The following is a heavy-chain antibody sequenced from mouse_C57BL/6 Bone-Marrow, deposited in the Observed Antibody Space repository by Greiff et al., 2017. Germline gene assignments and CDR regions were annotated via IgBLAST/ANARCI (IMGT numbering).Heavy chain of an antibody. D-gene: IGHD2-3*01. V-gene: IGHV1-69*01. CDR1: GYTFTSYW. J-gene: IGHJ2*01. CDR2: IDPSDSYT. CDR3: AREDDGYYPDY. Sequence: QVQLQQPGAELVMPGASVTLSCKASGYTFTSYWMHWVKQRPGQGLEWIGEIDPSDSYTNYNQKFQGKSTLTVDKSSSTAYMQLSSLTSTDSSVYYGAREDDGYYPDYWGQGTTLTVSS.